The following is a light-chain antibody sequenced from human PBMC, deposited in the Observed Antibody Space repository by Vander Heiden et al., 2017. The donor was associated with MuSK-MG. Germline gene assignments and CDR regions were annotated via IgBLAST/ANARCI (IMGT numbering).Light chain of an antibody. CDR2: DDR. Sequence: TQLPSVAVALAQTARLPCGGNNIGSKSVHWYQQKPGQGPVLVVYDDRDRPSGIPERFSGSNSGNTATRTISRVEDVDEADYYCQVSDTSSQRVVFGGGTKLTVL. CDR3: QVSDTSSQRVV. V-gene: IGLV3-21*02. J-gene: IGLJ2*01. CDR1: NIGSKS.